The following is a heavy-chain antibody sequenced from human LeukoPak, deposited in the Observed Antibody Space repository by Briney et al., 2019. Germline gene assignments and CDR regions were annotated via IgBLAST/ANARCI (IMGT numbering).Heavy chain of an antibody. Sequence: GGSLRLSCAASGFTFSTYAMSWVRQAPGKGLEWVSSISGSGGSTFYADSVKGRFAISRDNSKNTLYLQMNSLRAEDTAVYYCAKGLIAAAPLFDYWGQGTLVTVSS. V-gene: IGHV3-23*01. D-gene: IGHD6-13*01. J-gene: IGHJ4*02. CDR3: AKGLIAAAPLFDY. CDR1: GFTFSTYA. CDR2: ISGSGGST.